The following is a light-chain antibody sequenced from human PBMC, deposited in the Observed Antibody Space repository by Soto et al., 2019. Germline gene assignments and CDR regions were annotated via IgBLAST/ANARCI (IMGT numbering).Light chain of an antibody. Sequence: QSALTQPPSASGSPGQSVTISCPGTSSDVGGYNYVSWYQQHPGKAPKLMIYEVSKRPSGFADRFSGCKSGNTASLTVSGLQAEDEADYYCSSDAGSKKEGFGTGTKVTV. J-gene: IGLJ1*01. V-gene: IGLV2-8*01. CDR2: EVS. CDR3: SSDAGSKKEG. CDR1: SSDVGGYNY.